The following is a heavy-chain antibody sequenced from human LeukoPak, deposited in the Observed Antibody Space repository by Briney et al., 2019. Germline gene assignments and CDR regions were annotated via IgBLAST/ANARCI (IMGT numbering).Heavy chain of an antibody. CDR3: TRMYGGSFPNAFDI. Sequence: TASETLSLTCTVPGYSISSGYYWGWIRQPPGKGLEWTGNIYHTGSTYYNPSLKSRLTISVDTSNNQFSLKLSSVTAADTAVYYCTRMYGGSFPNAFDIWGHGTMVTVSS. V-gene: IGHV4-38-2*02. D-gene: IGHD4-23*01. J-gene: IGHJ3*02. CDR1: GYSISSGYY. CDR2: IYHTGST.